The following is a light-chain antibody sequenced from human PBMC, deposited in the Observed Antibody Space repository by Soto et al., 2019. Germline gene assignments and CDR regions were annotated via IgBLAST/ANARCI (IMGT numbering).Light chain of an antibody. CDR3: QQYGRSPLT. J-gene: IGKJ2*01. CDR1: QSVSSSY. CDR2: GAS. V-gene: IGKV3-20*01. Sequence: EIVLTQSPGTLSLSPGERATLSCRASQSVSSSYLAWYQQKPGQAPRLLIYGASSRATGIPDRFNGSGSGTDFTLTISRLEREDFLVYYGQQYGRSPLTFGEGTKLEL.